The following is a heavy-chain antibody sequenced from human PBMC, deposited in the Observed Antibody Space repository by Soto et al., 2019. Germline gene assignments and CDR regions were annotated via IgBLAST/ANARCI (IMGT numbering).Heavy chain of an antibody. Sequence: SETLSLTCTVSGGSISSGGYYWSWIRQHPGKGLEWIGYIYYSGSTYCNPSLKSRVTISVDTSKNQFSLKLSSVTAADTAVYYCARDFGESFDYWGQGTLVTGS. D-gene: IGHD3-10*01. J-gene: IGHJ4*02. CDR3: ARDFGESFDY. CDR2: IYYSGST. CDR1: GGSISSGGYY. V-gene: IGHV4-31*03.